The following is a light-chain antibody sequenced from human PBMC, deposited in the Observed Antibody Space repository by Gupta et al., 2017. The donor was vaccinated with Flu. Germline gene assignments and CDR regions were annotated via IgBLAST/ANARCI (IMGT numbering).Light chain of an antibody. Sequence: QSVLTQPPSASGTPGPRVTISCSGSSSNIGSNYVYWYQQLPGTAPKLLIYRNNQRPSGVPDRFPGSKSGTSASLAISGLRSEDEADYYCAAWDDSLSVGVFGGGTKLTVL. CDR1: SSNIGSNY. V-gene: IGLV1-47*01. J-gene: IGLJ3*02. CDR3: AAWDDSLSVGV. CDR2: RNN.